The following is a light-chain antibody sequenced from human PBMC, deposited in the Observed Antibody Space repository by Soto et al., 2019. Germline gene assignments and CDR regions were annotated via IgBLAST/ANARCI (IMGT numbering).Light chain of an antibody. Sequence: EKVMTQSPATLSMSPGERATLSCRASQSVSNFLAWYQQKPGQAPRLLLYGASTRATGIPARFSGSGSGTEFTLTISSLQSEDFAVYYCQQYTNWPSWTFGPGTKVEVK. CDR1: QSVSNF. CDR2: GAS. J-gene: IGKJ1*01. CDR3: QQYTNWPSWT. V-gene: IGKV3-15*01.